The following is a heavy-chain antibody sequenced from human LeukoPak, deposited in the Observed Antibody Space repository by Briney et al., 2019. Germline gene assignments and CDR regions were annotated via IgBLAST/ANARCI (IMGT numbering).Heavy chain of an antibody. CDR1: GYTFTSYY. Sequence: ASVKVSCKASGYTFTSYYVHWVRQAPGEGLEWMGIINPSGGSTSYAQKFQGRVTMTRDTSISTAYMELSRLRSDDTAVYYCASLLSWAAKYGSGSYYPRRYNWFDPWGQGTLVTVSS. CDR3: ASLLSWAAKYGSGSYYPRRYNWFDP. V-gene: IGHV1-46*01. D-gene: IGHD3-10*01. J-gene: IGHJ5*02. CDR2: INPSGGST.